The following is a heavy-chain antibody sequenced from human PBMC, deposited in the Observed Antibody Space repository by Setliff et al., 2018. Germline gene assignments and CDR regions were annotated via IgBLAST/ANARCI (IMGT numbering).Heavy chain of an antibody. V-gene: IGHV3-7*01. CDR2: IKQDGSEK. Sequence: GSLRLSCAASGFNFSSYWMSWVRQAPGKGLEWVANIKQDGSEKYYVDSVKGRFTIPRDNARNSLYLQMNSLRAEDTAVYYCARDGGEYWGQGTLVTVSS. CDR1: GFNFSSYW. CDR3: ARDGGEY. J-gene: IGHJ4*02. D-gene: IGHD3-16*01.